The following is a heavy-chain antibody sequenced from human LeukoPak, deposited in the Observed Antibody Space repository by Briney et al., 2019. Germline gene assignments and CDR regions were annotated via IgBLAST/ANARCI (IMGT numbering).Heavy chain of an antibody. D-gene: IGHD6-19*01. CDR3: ARQVAVPAIAVAGKYNWFDP. CDR2: IHYSGST. J-gene: IGHJ5*02. V-gene: IGHV4-59*08. Sequence: SETLSLTCTVSGGSISTYYWSWIRQSPGKGLEWIAYIHYSGSTNYNPSLKGRVTISVDTPKNQFSLELRSVTAADTAVYYCARQVAVPAIAVAGKYNWFDPWGQGTLVTVSS. CDR1: GGSISTYY.